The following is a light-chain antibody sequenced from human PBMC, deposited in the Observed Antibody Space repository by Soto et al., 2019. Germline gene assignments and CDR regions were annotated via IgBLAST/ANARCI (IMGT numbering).Light chain of an antibody. CDR1: SSDVGGYNY. J-gene: IGLJ1*01. CDR3: SSYTTSSTYV. V-gene: IGLV2-14*01. Sequence: HSALTQPASVSGSPGQSITISCTGTSSDVGGYNYVSWYQQHPGKAPKLMSSDVSNRPSGVSNRFSGSKSGNTASLTISGLQNEDEDDYYCSSYTTSSTYVFGTGTKVTVL. CDR2: DVS.